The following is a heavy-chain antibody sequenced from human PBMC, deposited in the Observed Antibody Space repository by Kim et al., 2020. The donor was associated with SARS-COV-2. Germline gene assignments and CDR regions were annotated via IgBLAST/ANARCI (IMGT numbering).Heavy chain of an antibody. CDR1: GFTFSSYA. J-gene: IGHJ3*02. D-gene: IGHD3-10*01. V-gene: IGHV3-23*01. CDR2: ISGSGGST. Sequence: GGSLRLSCAASGFTFSSYAMSWVRQAPGKGLEWVSAISGSGGSTYYADSVKGRFTISRDNSKNTLYLQMNSLRAEDTAVYYCAKAPLTYYYGSGSYQGDAFDIWGQETMVTVSS. CDR3: AKAPLTYYYGSGSYQGDAFDI.